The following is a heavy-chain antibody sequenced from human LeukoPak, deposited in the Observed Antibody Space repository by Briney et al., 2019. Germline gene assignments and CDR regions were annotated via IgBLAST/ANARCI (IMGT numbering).Heavy chain of an antibody. D-gene: IGHD6-19*01. CDR2: ISGSGGST. Sequence: GGSLRLSCAASGFTFSNYYMYWVRQAPGKGLEWVSAISGSGGSTYYADSVKGRFTISRDNSKNTLYLQMNSLRAEDTAVYYCAKGRDMWRAVAGIDFDYWGQGTLVTVSS. J-gene: IGHJ4*02. V-gene: IGHV3-23*01. CDR3: AKGRDMWRAVAGIDFDY. CDR1: GFTFSNYY.